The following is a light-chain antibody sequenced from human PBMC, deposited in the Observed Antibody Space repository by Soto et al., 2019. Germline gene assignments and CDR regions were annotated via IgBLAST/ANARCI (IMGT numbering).Light chain of an antibody. Sequence: QSVLTQPPSVSGAPGQRVTISCTGSSSNIGAGYDVHWYQQLPGTAPKLLIYGNSNRPSGVPDRFSGSKSGTSASLAITGLQAEDEADYYCQSYDNSLSACVFGTGTKVTVL. CDR2: GNS. CDR3: QSYDNSLSACV. V-gene: IGLV1-40*01. CDR1: SSNIGAGYD. J-gene: IGLJ1*01.